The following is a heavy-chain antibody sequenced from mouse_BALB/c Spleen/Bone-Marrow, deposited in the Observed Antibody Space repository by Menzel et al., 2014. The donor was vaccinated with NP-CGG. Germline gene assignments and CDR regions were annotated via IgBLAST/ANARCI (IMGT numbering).Heavy chain of an antibody. D-gene: IGHD2-4*01. J-gene: IGHJ2*01. CDR3: SKDGGYDYSYYFDY. CDR2: ISSGGHDT. Sequence: EVKLMESGGGLVKPGESLKLSCAASGFTFSSYSMSWVRQTPEKRLEWVATISSGGHDTYYPDSVKGRFTISRDNAKNTLYLQMSSLKSEDTAMYYCSKDGGYDYSYYFDYWGQGTTLTVSS. V-gene: IGHV5-6-4*01. CDR1: GFTFSSYS.